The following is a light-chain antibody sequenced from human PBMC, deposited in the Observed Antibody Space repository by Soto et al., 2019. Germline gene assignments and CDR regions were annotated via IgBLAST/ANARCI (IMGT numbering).Light chain of an antibody. CDR2: AAS. CDR1: QGINSW. Sequence: DIQMTQSPSSVSASVGDRVTITCRASQGINSWLAWYQHKAGKAPKLLIYAASRLQSGVPSRFSGSGSGTDSTLTISSLQPEDFATYYCQQADSFPPTFGQGTKVDI. CDR3: QQADSFPPT. V-gene: IGKV1-12*01. J-gene: IGKJ1*01.